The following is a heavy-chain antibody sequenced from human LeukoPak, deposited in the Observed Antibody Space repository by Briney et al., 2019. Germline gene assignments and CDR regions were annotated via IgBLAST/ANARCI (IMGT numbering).Heavy chain of an antibody. CDR3: ARGNVAARRGAFDI. CDR2: ISAYNGYT. D-gene: IGHD6-6*01. Sequence: ASVKVSCKGSGYSFSSYTITWVRQAPGQGLEWMGPISAYNGYTNSAQKFQGRVTMTTDTSTSTAHMEMTSLKSDDTAVYYCARGNVAARRGAFDIWGQGTMVIVSS. J-gene: IGHJ3*02. V-gene: IGHV1-18*04. CDR1: GYSFSSYT.